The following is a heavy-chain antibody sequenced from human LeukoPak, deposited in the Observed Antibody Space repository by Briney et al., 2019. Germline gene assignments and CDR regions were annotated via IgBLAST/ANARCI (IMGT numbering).Heavy chain of an antibody. D-gene: IGHD4-11*01. V-gene: IGHV4-34*01. J-gene: IGHJ5*02. CDR2: INHSGRT. CDR3: ARDGGSSNYWFDP. Sequence: PSETLSLTCAVYGGSFGGYYWLWVRQPPGKGPEWIGEINHSGRTNYNPSLKSRVTISVDTSKNKFSLKLTSVTAADTAVYYCARDGGSSNYWFDPWGQGTLVTVSS. CDR1: GGSFGGYY.